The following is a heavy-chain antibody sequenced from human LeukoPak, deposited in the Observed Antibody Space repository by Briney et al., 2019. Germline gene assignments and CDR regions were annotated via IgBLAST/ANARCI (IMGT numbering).Heavy chain of an antibody. J-gene: IGHJ6*03. CDR3: ARLPLRQQLEGRYYYYMDV. CDR2: INPNSGGT. D-gene: IGHD6-13*01. CDR1: GYTFSDYY. V-gene: IGHV1-2*02. Sequence: ASVKVSCRASGYTFSDYYVHWVRQAPGQGLEWMGWINPNSGGTNSAQRFQGRVTMTRDTSISTTYLELSRLISDDTAVYYCARLPLRQQLEGRYYYYMDVWGKGTTVTVSS.